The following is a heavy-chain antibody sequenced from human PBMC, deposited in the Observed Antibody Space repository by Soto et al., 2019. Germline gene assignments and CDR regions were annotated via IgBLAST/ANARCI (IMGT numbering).Heavy chain of an antibody. D-gene: IGHD3-9*01. V-gene: IGHV5-51*01. Sequence: GESLKISCKGSGYSFTSYWIAWVRQMPGKGLEWMGIIYPGDSDTRYSPSFQGQVSISADKSISTAYLQWSSLKASDTAMYYCARHPPTVYDILTGSDGAFDSWGRGTVDTGSS. CDR1: GYSFTSYW. J-gene: IGHJ3*02. CDR2: IYPGDSDT. CDR3: ARHPPTVYDILTGSDGAFDS.